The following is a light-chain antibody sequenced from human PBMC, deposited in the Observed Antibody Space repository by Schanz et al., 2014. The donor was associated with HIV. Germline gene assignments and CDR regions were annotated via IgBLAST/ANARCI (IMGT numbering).Light chain of an antibody. CDR2: AAS. CDR3: LQHNSYPLS. CDR1: QGINNY. Sequence: DIQMTQSPSAMSASVGDRVTITCRASQGINNYLAWFQQQPGKAPKRLIYAASSFQGGVPSRFSGSGSGTEFTLTINSLRPEDFATYYCLQHNSYPLSFGPGTKVDIK. J-gene: IGKJ3*01. V-gene: IGKV1-17*03.